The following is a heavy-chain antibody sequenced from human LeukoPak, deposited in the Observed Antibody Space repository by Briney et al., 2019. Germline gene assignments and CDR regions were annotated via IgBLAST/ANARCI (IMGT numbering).Heavy chain of an antibody. J-gene: IGHJ1*01. CDR2: IIPIFGTA. V-gene: IGHV1-69*13. Sequence: GASVKVSCKVSGGTFSSYAISWVRQAPGQGLEWMGGIIPIFGTANYAQKFQGRVTITADESTSTAYMELSSLRSEDTAVYYCATFGYSSSWPNAEYFQHWGQGTLVTVSS. D-gene: IGHD6-13*01. CDR1: GGTFSSYA. CDR3: ATFGYSSSWPNAEYFQH.